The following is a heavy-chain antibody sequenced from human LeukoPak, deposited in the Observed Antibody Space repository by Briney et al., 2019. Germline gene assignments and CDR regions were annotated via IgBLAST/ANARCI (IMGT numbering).Heavy chain of an antibody. J-gene: IGHJ6*02. Sequence: GGSLGLSCAASGFILNDYGMHWVRQAPGKGLEWVAVISYDGINIFYADSVKGRVSISRDNSKNTLYLQMNSLRAEDTAVYYCAKDLAGRHCSGGSCSYGMDVWGQGTTVTVSS. CDR2: ISYDGINI. CDR3: AKDLAGRHCSGGSCSYGMDV. V-gene: IGHV3-30*18. CDR1: GFILNDYG. D-gene: IGHD2-15*01.